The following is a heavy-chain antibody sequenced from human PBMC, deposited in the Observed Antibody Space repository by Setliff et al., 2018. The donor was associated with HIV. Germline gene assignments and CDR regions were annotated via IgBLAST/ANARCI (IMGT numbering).Heavy chain of an antibody. CDR2: TYYRSKWYN. J-gene: IGHJ4*02. CDR1: GVSVSSNSAA. V-gene: IGHV6-1*01. CDR3: ARGSYGSVLL. D-gene: IGHD6-19*01. Sequence: PSQTLSLTCAISGVSVSSNSAAWNWIRQSPSRGLEWLGRTYYRSKWYNNYAVSVKSRITINPDSSKNQFSLHLNSVTPDDTAVYYCARGSYGSVLLWGQGTLVTVSS.